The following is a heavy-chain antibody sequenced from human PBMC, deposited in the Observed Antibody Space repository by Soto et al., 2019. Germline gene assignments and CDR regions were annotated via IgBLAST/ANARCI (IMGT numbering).Heavy chain of an antibody. CDR3: ARDRDTYGHGFFDY. J-gene: IGHJ4*02. V-gene: IGHV3-11*05. CDR1: GFIFGDFY. Sequence: GGSLRLSCTASGFIFGDFYMTWIRQAPGKGLEWVSEISGSSNYRNYADSVKGRFTVSRENANNTLYLEMNSLRADDTAVYFCARDRDTYGHGFFDYWGQGALVTVSS. CDR2: ISGSSNYR. D-gene: IGHD2-8*01.